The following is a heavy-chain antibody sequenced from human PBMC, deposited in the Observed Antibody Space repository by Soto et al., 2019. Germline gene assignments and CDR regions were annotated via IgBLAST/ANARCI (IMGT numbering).Heavy chain of an antibody. CDR1: GGSISSSSYY. Sequence: PSETLSLTCTVSGGSISSSSYYWGWIRQPPGKGLEWIGSIYYSGSTYYNQSLKSRVTISVDTSKNQFSLKLSSVTAADTAVYYCARQAYNYRDYWGQGSLVTVSS. D-gene: IGHD5-12*01. J-gene: IGHJ4*02. CDR2: IYYSGST. V-gene: IGHV4-39*01. CDR3: ARQAYNYRDY.